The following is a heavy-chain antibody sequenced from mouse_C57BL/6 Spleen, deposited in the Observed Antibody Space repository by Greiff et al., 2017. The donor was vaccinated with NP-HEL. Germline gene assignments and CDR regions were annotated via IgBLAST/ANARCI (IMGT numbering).Heavy chain of an antibody. CDR2: INPNNGGT. J-gene: IGHJ4*01. Sequence: VQLQQSGPELVKPGASVKIPCKASGYTSTDYNMDWVKQSHGKSLEWIGDINPNNGGTIYNQKFKGKATLTVDKSSSTAYMELRSLTSEDTAVYYCARMRRYYAMDYWGQGTSVTVSS. CDR3: ARMRRYYAMDY. CDR1: GYTSTDYN. V-gene: IGHV1-18*01.